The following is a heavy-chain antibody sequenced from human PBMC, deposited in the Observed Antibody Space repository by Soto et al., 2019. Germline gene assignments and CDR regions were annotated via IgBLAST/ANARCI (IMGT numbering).Heavy chain of an antibody. V-gene: IGHV1-69*06. J-gene: IGHJ6*04. D-gene: IGHD2-2*01. CDR2: IIPIFGTA. CDR1: GGTFSSYA. CDR3: ARAIVVVPADSYYGMDV. Sequence: QVQLVQSGAEVKKPGSSVKVSCKASGGTFSSYAISWVRQAPGQGLEWMGGIIPIFGTANYAQKFQGRVMIPADKSTSTADMELSSLRSEDTAVYYCARAIVVVPADSYYGMDVWGEGTTVTVSS.